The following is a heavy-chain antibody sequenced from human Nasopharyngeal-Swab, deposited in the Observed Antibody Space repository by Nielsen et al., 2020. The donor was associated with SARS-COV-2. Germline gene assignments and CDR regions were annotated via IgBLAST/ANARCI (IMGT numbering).Heavy chain of an antibody. Sequence: GGSLRLSCTAFGFSVSNNDMNWVRLAPGKGLEWVAVIHAANINYADSVKGRFTVSRDSSQNTIHLQMDSLRVEDTAVYYCARDPGAPHFYGMDLWGQGTTVTVSS. CDR1: GFSVSNND. D-gene: IGHD1-26*01. V-gene: IGHV3-53*01. J-gene: IGHJ6*02. CDR2: IHAANI. CDR3: ARDPGAPHFYGMDL.